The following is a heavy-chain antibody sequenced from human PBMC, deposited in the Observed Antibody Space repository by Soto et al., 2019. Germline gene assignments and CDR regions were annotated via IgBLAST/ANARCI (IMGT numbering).Heavy chain of an antibody. J-gene: IGHJ4*02. CDR1: GGSISSYY. Sequence: SETLSLTCTVSGGSISSYYWSWIRQPPGKGLEWIGYTYYKGITNYNPSLKSRVTISVDTSKNQFSLQLSSVTAADTALYYCASGIPLYDILTGYSQPHFDYWGQGTLVTVSS. D-gene: IGHD3-9*01. V-gene: IGHV4-59*08. CDR2: TYYKGIT. CDR3: ASGIPLYDILTGYSQPHFDY.